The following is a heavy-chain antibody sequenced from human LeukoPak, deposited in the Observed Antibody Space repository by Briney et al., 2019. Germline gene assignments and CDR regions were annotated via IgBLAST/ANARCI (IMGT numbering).Heavy chain of an antibody. CDR2: IYYSGST. CDR3: ARGGSSWYWGWFDP. Sequence: SETLPLTCTVSGGSISSYYWSWIRQPPGKGLEWIGYIYYSGSTNYNPSLKSRVTISVDTSKNQFSLKLSSVTAADTAVYYCARGGSSWYWGWFDPWGQGTLVTVSS. V-gene: IGHV4-59*01. D-gene: IGHD6-13*01. J-gene: IGHJ5*02. CDR1: GGSISSYY.